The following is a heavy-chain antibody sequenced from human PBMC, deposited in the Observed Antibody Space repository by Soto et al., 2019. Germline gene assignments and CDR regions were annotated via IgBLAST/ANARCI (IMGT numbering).Heavy chain of an antibody. Sequence: GASVKVSCKASGGTFSSYTISWVRQAPGQGLEWMGWINPNSGGTNYAQKFQGWVTMTRDTSISTAYMELSRLRSDDTAVYYCARARGEYCSSTSCYSSPHYYYYYGMDVWGPGTTVTVSS. J-gene: IGHJ6*02. D-gene: IGHD2-2*01. CDR3: ARARGEYCSSTSCYSSPHYYYYYGMDV. CDR1: GGTFSSYT. V-gene: IGHV1-2*04. CDR2: INPNSGGT.